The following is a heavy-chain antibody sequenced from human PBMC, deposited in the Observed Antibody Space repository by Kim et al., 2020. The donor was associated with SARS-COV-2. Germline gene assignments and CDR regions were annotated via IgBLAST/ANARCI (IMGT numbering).Heavy chain of an antibody. D-gene: IGHD2-15*01. V-gene: IGHV1-18*01. CDR1: GYTFTSYG. J-gene: IGHJ6*02. CDR3: ARDRRIVVVVAAMEYYYYGMDV. Sequence: ASVKVSCKASGYTFTSYGISWVRQAPGQGLEWMGWISAYNGNTNYAQKLQGRVTMTTDTSTSTAYMELRSLRSDDTAVYYCARDRRIVVVVAAMEYYYYGMDVWGQGTTVTVSS. CDR2: ISAYNGNT.